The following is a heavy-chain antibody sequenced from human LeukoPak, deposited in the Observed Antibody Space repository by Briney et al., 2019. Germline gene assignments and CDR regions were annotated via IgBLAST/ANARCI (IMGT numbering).Heavy chain of an antibody. V-gene: IGHV3-30*18. CDR1: GFTFSSYG. Sequence: GNSLRLSCAVSGFTFSSYGMHWVRQAPGKGLEWVAGISKNGNHQSYADSVKGRFTISRDNSKNTLFLQMNSLRVEDTAVYYCAKGRGSWPCYFDYWGQGTLVTVSS. D-gene: IGHD6-13*01. CDR2: ISKNGNHQ. J-gene: IGHJ4*02. CDR3: AKGRGSWPCYFDY.